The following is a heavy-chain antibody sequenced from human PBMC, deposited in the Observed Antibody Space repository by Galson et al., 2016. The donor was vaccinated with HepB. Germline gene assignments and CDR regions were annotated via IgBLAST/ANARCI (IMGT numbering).Heavy chain of an antibody. J-gene: IGHJ4*02. CDR1: GFTFSGYW. CDR3: ASAPAATETDY. Sequence: SLRLSCAASGFTFSGYWMTWVRQAPGKGLEWVANIKQDGSEKNYVDSVKGRFTISRGKAKNLVYLQMNSLRAEDTAMYYCASAPAATETDYGGQGTLVTVSP. D-gene: IGHD6-25*01. CDR2: IKQDGSEK. V-gene: IGHV3-7*01.